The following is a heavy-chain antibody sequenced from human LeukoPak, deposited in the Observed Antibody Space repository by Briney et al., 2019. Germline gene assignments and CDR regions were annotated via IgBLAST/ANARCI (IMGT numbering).Heavy chain of an antibody. CDR2: ISSSSSYI. D-gene: IGHD3-3*02. Sequence: GGSLRLSCAASGFTFSSYNMNWVRQAPGKGLEWVSSISSSSSYIYYADSVKGRFTISRDNAKNSLYLQMNSLRAEDTAVYYCARATSFISPSDYWGQGTLVTVSS. V-gene: IGHV3-21*01. J-gene: IGHJ4*02. CDR3: ARATSFISPSDY. CDR1: GFTFSSYN.